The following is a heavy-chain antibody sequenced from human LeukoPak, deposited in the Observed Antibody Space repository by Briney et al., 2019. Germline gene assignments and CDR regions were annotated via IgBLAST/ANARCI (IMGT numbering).Heavy chain of an antibody. V-gene: IGHV3-23*01. Sequence: PGGSLRLSCAVSGFAFSSHAMSWVRLAPGKGLEWVADISGSGDNTYYADSVKGRFTISRDNSKNTLYLQMNSLRAEDTAVYYCAKSSQLAHFDYWGQGTLVTVSS. CDR3: AKSSQLAHFDY. D-gene: IGHD1-1*01. J-gene: IGHJ4*02. CDR1: GFAFSSHA. CDR2: ISGSGDNT.